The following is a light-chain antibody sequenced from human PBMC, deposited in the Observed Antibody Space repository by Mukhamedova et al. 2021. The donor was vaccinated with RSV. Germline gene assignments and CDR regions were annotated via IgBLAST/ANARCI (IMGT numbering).Light chain of an antibody. CDR1: QSVSSSY. V-gene: IGKV3-20*01. CDR3: QQYGSSPSWT. Sequence: GEGATLSCRASQSVSSSYLAWYQQKPGQAPRLLIYGASSRATGIPDRFSGSGSGTDFTLTISRLEPEGFAVYYCQQYGSSPSWTFG. J-gene: IGKJ1*01. CDR2: GAS.